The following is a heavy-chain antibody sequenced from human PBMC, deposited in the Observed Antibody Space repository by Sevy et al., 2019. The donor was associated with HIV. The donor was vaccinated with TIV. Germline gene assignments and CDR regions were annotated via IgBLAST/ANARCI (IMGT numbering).Heavy chain of an antibody. Sequence: GGSLRLSCAASGFTFSSFAISWVRQAPGNGLEWVSDISGSGGGKKYADSVKGRFTVSRDNAQNTVFLQMNNLRGEDTGLYYCAKEFYRGSYLEDWGQGTLVTVSS. CDR3: AKEFYRGSYLED. J-gene: IGHJ4*02. V-gene: IGHV3-23*01. CDR1: GFTFSSFA. CDR2: ISGSGGGK. D-gene: IGHD3-10*01.